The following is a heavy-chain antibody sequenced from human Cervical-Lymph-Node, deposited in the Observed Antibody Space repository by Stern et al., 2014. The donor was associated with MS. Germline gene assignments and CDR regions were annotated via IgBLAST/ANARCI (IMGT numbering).Heavy chain of an antibody. CDR1: GGTFNNYA. Sequence: VQLVESGAGVKKPGSSVRVSCRASGGTFNNYAIAWVRQAPGQGIEWLGGIIPHLGTSTYAQVFQTRLTINVDAVSTVYMELSGLTSDDTAVYYCARDRSMGVTPFFDDWGQGTLVTVSS. D-gene: IGHD3-16*01. CDR3: ARDRSMGVTPFFDD. V-gene: IGHV1-69*01. J-gene: IGHJ4*02. CDR2: IIPHLGTS.